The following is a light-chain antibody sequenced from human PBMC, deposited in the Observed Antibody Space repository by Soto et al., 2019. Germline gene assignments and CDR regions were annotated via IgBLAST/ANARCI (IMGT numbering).Light chain of an antibody. CDR3: QKYNSATLT. J-gene: IGKJ4*01. CDR2: AVS. CDR1: QAIGVY. Sequence: DIQVTQSPSSLSASLGDRVTITCRANQAIGVYLAWFQQQPGKVPKLLIYAVSALHSGVPSRFSSSVSGTDFTLTISSLKPEDITTYYCQKYNSATLTFGRGTKVQI. V-gene: IGKV1-27*01.